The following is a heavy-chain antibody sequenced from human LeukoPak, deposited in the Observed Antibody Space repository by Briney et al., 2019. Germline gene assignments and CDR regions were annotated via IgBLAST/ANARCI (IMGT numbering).Heavy chain of an antibody. CDR1: GFTFSSYG. CDR2: IRYDGSNK. Sequence: PGGSLRLSCAASGFTFSSYGMHWVRQAPGKGREWVAFIRYDGSNKYYADSVKGRFTISRDNSKNTLYLQMNSLRAEDTAVYYCAKDQGFGVVPFDYWGQGTLVTVSS. D-gene: IGHD3-3*01. J-gene: IGHJ4*02. V-gene: IGHV3-30*02. CDR3: AKDQGFGVVPFDY.